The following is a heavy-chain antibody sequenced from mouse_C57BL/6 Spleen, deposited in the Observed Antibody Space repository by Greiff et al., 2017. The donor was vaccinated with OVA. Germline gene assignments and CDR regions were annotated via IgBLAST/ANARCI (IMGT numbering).Heavy chain of an antibody. CDR1: GFSLTSYG. CDR3: AKILNWDGGAMAY. Sequence: VKLVESGPGLVQPSQSLSITCTVSGFSLTSYGVHWVRQSPGKGLEWLGVIWSGGSTDYNAAFISSLSISTDNSKSQCFFKMNSLQADDTAIYYGAKILNWDGGAMAYWGQGTSVTVSS. V-gene: IGHV2-2*01. CDR2: IWSGGST. J-gene: IGHJ4*01. D-gene: IGHD4-1*02.